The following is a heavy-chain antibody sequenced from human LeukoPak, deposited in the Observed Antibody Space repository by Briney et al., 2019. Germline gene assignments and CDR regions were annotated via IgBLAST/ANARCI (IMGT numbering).Heavy chain of an antibody. J-gene: IGHJ5*02. CDR1: GGSISSYY. V-gene: IGHV4-59*01. Sequence: SETLSLTCTVSGGSISSYYWSWIRQPPGKGLEWIGYIYYSGSTNYNPSPKSRVTISVDTSKNQFSLKLSSVTAADTAVYYCARDRIAVAGDNWFDPWGQGTLVTVSS. D-gene: IGHD6-19*01. CDR3: ARDRIAVAGDNWFDP. CDR2: IYYSGST.